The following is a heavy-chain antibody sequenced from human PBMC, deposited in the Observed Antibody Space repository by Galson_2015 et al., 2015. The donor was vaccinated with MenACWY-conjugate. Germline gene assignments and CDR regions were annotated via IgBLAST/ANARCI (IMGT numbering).Heavy chain of an antibody. D-gene: IGHD1-26*01. V-gene: IGHV3-33*01. J-gene: IGHJ6*02. CDR2: MWYDGTNK. CDR1: GFTFSSYD. CDR3: ARDREWEGLLHGMDV. Sequence: SLRLSCAASGFTFSSYDMHWVRQAPGKGLEWVAVMWYDGTNKDYADSVKGRFTTSRDNSKNTLYLQMNSLRAEDTAVYYCARDREWEGLLHGMDVWGQGTTVTVSS.